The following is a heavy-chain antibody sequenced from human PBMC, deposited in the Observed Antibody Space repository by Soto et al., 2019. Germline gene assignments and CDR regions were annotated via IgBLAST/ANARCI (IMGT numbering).Heavy chain of an antibody. CDR2: INPSGGST. Sequence: QVQLVQSGAEVKKPGASVKVSCKASGYTFTSYYMHWVRQAPGQGLEWMGIINPSGGSTSYAQKFQGRVTMTRDTSTSTVYMELSSLRSEDTAVYYCAREVVVVVAATPGREVDYYYGMDVWGQGTTVTVSS. D-gene: IGHD2-15*01. CDR1: GYTFTSYY. J-gene: IGHJ6*02. V-gene: IGHV1-46*01. CDR3: AREVVVVVAATPGREVDYYYGMDV.